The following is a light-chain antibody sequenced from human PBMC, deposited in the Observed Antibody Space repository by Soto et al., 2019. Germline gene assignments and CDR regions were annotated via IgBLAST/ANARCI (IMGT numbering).Light chain of an antibody. V-gene: IGLV4-69*01. CDR2: LNSDGRH. CDR3: EIWGTCILV. CDR1: SGHSSYA. Sequence: QSVLTQSPSASASLGASVKLTCTLSSGHSSYAIAWHQQQPEKGPRYLMKLNSDGRHSKGDGIPDRFSGSSSGAERYLTISIPDAEDEYDYYCEIWGTCILVFGGGTERTV. J-gene: IGLJ7*01.